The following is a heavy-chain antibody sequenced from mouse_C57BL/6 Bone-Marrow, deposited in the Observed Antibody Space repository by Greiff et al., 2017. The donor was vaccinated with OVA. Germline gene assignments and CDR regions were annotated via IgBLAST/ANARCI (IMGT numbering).Heavy chain of an antibody. CDR1: GFTFSSYA. CDR3: ARDRVFMAPRWYFDV. D-gene: IGHD1-1*01. CDR2: ISDGGSYT. Sequence: EVKVVESGGGLVKPGGSLKLSCAASGFTFSSYAMSWVRQTPEKRLEWVATISDGGSYTYYPDNVKGRFTISRDNAKNNLYLQMSHLKSEDTAMYYCARDRVFMAPRWYFDVWGTGTTVTVSS. J-gene: IGHJ1*03. V-gene: IGHV5-4*01.